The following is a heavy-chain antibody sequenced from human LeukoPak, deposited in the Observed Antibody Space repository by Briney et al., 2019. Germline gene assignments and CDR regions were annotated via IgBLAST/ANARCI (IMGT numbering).Heavy chain of an antibody. D-gene: IGHD6-13*01. CDR2: INHSGST. V-gene: IGHV4-34*01. CDR3: ARGDIAAGGAPFDY. CDR1: GESFSGYY. J-gene: IGHJ4*02. Sequence: SETLSLTCAVYGESFSGYYWSWIRQPPGRGLEWIGEINHSGSTSYSASLKSRVTISVDTSKNQFSLKLNSVAAADTAVYYCARGDIAAGGAPFDYWGQGTLVTVSS.